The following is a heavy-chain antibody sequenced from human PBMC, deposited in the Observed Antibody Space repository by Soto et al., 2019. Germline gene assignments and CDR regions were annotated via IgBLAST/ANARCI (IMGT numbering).Heavy chain of an antibody. CDR2: IYYSGST. Sequence: SETLSLTCTVSGGSISNADYYWSWVRQPPGKGLEWIGYIYYSGSTYYNPSLKSRVTISLDTSKNQFSLKLSSVTAADTAVYYCARVLIVSVAFYNFDYWGQGTLVTVSS. D-gene: IGHD2-2*01. V-gene: IGHV4-30-4*01. J-gene: IGHJ4*02. CDR3: ARVLIVSVAFYNFDY. CDR1: GGSISNADYY.